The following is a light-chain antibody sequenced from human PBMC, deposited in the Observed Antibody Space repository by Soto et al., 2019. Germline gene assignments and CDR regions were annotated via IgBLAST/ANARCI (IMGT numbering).Light chain of an antibody. CDR2: LGS. V-gene: IGKV2-28*01. Sequence: DIVMTQSPLSLPVTPGEPASISCRSSQSLLHSNGYNYLDWYLQKPGQSPQLLIYLGSNRASGGPDRFSVSVADTDISLKITRVGAQGVLVYYSMQDLHTPRVGEGTRLESK. CDR3: MQDLHTPR. J-gene: IGKJ5*01. CDR1: QSLLHSNGYNY.